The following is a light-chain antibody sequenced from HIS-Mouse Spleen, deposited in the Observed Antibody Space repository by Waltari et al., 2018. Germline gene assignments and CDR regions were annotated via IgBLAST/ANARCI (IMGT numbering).Light chain of an antibody. CDR3: YSTDSSGNHRV. V-gene: IGLV3-10*01. J-gene: IGLJ2*01. Sequence: SYELTQPPSVSVSPGQTARITCPGDALPKKHAYWYQQNSGQAHVLAIYEDSQRPAGIPERFSGSSSGTMATLTISGAQVEDEADYYCYSTDSSGNHRVFGGGTKLTVL. CDR1: ALPKKH. CDR2: EDS.